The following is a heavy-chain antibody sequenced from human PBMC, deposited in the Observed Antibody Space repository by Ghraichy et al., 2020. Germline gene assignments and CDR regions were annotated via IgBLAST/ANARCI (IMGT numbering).Heavy chain of an antibody. CDR2: INHSGST. D-gene: IGHD5-18*01. CDR3: ARERRYSSSPYYYYGMDV. CDR1: GGSFSGYY. Sequence: SETLSLTCAVYGGSFSGYYWSWIRQPPGKGLEWIGEINHSGSTNYNPSLKSLVTISVDTSKNQFSLTLSSVTAADTAVYYCARERRYSSSPYYYYGMDVWGQGTTVTVSS. V-gene: IGHV4-34*01. J-gene: IGHJ6*02.